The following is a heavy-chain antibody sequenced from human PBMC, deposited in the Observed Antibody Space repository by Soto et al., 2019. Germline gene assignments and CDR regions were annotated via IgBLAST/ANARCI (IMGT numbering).Heavy chain of an antibody. D-gene: IGHD6-19*01. CDR1: GFSFSDYA. CDR2: IWFDGSNV. Sequence: QVQLAESGGSVVQPGRSLRLSCAASGFSFSDYAMHWVRQVPGKGLEWVAVIWFDGSNVYYGDSAEGRFTIYRDNSKNTLYLQMNSLRADDTAVYYCARGRVVAGTNLFCDYWGQGTLVTVSS. V-gene: IGHV3-33*01. CDR3: ARGRVVAGTNLFCDY. J-gene: IGHJ4*02.